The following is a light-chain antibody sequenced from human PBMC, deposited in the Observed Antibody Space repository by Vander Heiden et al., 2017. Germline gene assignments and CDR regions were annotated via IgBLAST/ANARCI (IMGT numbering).Light chain of an antibody. CDR3: QQNDNLPPYT. V-gene: IGKV1-33*01. J-gene: IGKJ2*01. CDR2: DAS. Sequence: DIQMTQSPSSLSASVGDRVTITCQASQDISNYLNWYQQKPGKAPKLLIYDASNLETGVPSRFSRSGYGTDFTFTISSRQPEDIAAYYCQQNDNLPPYTFGQWTKLEIK. CDR1: QDISNY.